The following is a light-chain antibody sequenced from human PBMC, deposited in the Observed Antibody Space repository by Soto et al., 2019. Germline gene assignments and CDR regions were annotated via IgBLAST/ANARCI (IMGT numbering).Light chain of an antibody. V-gene: IGKV3-20*01. CDR3: QQYGSYWT. CDR1: QSVSSSY. CDR2: RAS. Sequence: EIVLTQSPGALSLSTGERATLSCRASQSVSSSYLAWYQQKPGQAPRLLIYRASSRATGIPDRFSGSGSGTDFTLTISRLEPEDFAVYYCQQYGSYWTFGQGTRWIS. J-gene: IGKJ1*01.